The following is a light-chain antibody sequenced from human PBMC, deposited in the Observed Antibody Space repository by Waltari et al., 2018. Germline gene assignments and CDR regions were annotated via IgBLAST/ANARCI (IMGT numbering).Light chain of an antibody. CDR2: GAS. V-gene: IGKV3-15*01. CDR1: QNIDTR. Sequence: ILLTQSPATLSVSPGERATLSCRASQNIDTRLAWYQHKPAQAPRLLLYGASTRAADIPARFSGSGFGTDFSLTINSLQSEDFAVYYCQQYLQWPPAITFGPGTRLDFK. J-gene: IGKJ5*01. CDR3: QQYLQWPPAIT.